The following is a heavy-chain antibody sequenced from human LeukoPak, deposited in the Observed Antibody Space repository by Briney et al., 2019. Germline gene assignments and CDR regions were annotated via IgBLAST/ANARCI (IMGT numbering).Heavy chain of an antibody. Sequence: GASVKVSCKASGYTFTSHYMHWVRQAPGQGFEWMGIINPSGGSTTCAQKFQGRVTMTRDTSTSTVYMELSSLRSEDTALYYCARDVIAAPGDTLWYWGQGTLVTVSS. D-gene: IGHD6-13*01. CDR2: INPSGGST. CDR3: ARDVIAAPGDTLWY. V-gene: IGHV1-46*01. J-gene: IGHJ4*02. CDR1: GYTFTSHY.